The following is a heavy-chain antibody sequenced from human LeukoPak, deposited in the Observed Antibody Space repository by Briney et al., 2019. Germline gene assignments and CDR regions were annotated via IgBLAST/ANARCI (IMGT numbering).Heavy chain of an antibody. V-gene: IGHV1-2*06. Sequence: ASVKVSCKASGYTFTGYYMHLVRQAPGQGLEWMGRINPNNGGSVYAQKFQGRVTMTSDTSISTAYLQWSSLKASDTAMYYCARALYDYGDYEAPGGMDVWGQGTTVTVSS. CDR1: GYTFTGYY. CDR3: ARALYDYGDYEAPGGMDV. D-gene: IGHD4-17*01. CDR2: INPNNGGS. J-gene: IGHJ6*02.